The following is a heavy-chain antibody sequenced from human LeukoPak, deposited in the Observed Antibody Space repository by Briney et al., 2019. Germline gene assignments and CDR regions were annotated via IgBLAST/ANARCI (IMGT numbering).Heavy chain of an antibody. CDR2: IYPGDSNT. J-gene: IGHJ4*02. CDR1: GNTFNTHW. CDR3: ARKYSSGWPN. Sequence: GESLKISCEASGNTFNTHWIAWVRQMPGGGLEWIGIIYPGDSNTRYSPSFQGQVTISADKSISTAYLQWSSLKASDSAMYYCARKYSSGWPNWGQGTLVTVSS. V-gene: IGHV5-51*01. D-gene: IGHD6-19*01.